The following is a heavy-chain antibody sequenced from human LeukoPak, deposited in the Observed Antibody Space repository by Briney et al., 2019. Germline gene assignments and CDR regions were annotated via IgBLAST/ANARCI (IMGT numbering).Heavy chain of an antibody. V-gene: IGHV3-21*06. CDR1: GFTFSNAW. CDR3: ARQTQSSGLEY. Sequence: GGSLKLSGAPSGFTFSNAWMIWVRQPPGKGLGWVSSISSSGSYVHYIDSVKGRFTISRDDAQNSLFLQMNSLRAEDTAVYYCARQTQSSGLEYWGQGTLVTVSS. D-gene: IGHD6-19*01. J-gene: IGHJ4*02. CDR2: ISSSGSYV.